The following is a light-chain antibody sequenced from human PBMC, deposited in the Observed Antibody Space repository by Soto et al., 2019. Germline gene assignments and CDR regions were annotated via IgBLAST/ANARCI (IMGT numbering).Light chain of an antibody. J-gene: IGKJ1*01. V-gene: IGKV1-9*01. CDR2: SAS. Sequence: DNEVTLSPCPLPASVCDRLTIICRASPTLSKYLARYQQTPEEAPPLLIYSASTLHSGATSRFSGGGSGTAFTLTISSLQAEDFATYYCQHYSSNSGTFGPGTKVDIK. CDR3: QHYSSNSGT. CDR1: PTLSKY.